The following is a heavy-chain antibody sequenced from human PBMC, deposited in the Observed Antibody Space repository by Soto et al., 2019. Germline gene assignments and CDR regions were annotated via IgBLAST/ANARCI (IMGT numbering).Heavy chain of an antibody. D-gene: IGHD2-15*01. CDR3: VRTSLVVAAATREDY. CDR2: LNSDGSST. J-gene: IGHJ4*02. V-gene: IGHV3-74*01. CDR1: GFTFSSYW. Sequence: EVQLVESGGGLVQPGGSLRLSCAASGFTFSSYWMHWVRQAPGKGLVWVSRLNSDGSSTSYADSVQGRFTISRDNAKNTLYLQMNRLRAEDTAVYYCVRTSLVVAAATREDYWGQGTLVTVSS.